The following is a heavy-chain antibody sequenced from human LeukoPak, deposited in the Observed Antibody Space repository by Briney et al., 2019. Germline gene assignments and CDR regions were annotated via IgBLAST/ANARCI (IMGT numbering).Heavy chain of an antibody. Sequence: GGSLRLSCAASGFTFSSYGMHWVRQAPGKGLEWVAVIWYDGSNKYYADSVKGRFTISRDNSKNTLYLQMNSLRAEDTAVYYCARALRGPAGTDYWGQGTLVTVSS. CDR1: GFTFSSYG. J-gene: IGHJ4*02. D-gene: IGHD6-13*01. V-gene: IGHV3-33*01. CDR3: ARALRGPAGTDY. CDR2: IWYDGSNK.